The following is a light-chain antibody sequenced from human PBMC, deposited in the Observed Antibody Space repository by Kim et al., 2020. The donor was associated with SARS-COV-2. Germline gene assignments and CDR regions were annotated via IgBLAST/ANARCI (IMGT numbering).Light chain of an antibody. Sequence: ASVGDRVTITCRTSQFISHYLAWDQQKPGKVPQLLIYDASTVQPGVPSRFSGTASGTEFTLTINSLQPEDVATYYCQKYDGAPWTFGQGTKVDIK. CDR1: QFISHY. CDR3: QKYDGAPWT. J-gene: IGKJ1*01. CDR2: DAS. V-gene: IGKV1-27*01.